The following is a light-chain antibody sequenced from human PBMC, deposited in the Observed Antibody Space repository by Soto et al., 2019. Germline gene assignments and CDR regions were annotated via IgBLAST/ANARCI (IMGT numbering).Light chain of an antibody. V-gene: IGKV3-20*01. CDR2: GAS. J-gene: IGKJ4*01. Sequence: EIVMTQSPATLSVSPVERATLSYRASQSIGSTLAWYQQKPGQAPRLLIYGASSRATCIPDRFSGSGSGTDFTLTISRLEPEDFALYYCQQYATSPLTFGGGTKVDIK. CDR1: QSIGST. CDR3: QQYATSPLT.